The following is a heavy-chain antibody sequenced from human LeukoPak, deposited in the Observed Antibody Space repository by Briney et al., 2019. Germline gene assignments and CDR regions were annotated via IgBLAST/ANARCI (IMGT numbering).Heavy chain of an antibody. CDR3: AKDASPYRRWAYCGGDCYLLEINY. CDR1: VFTFSSYA. V-gene: IGHV3-23*01. D-gene: IGHD2-21*01. J-gene: IGHJ4*02. Sequence: GVSLRLPCAASVFTFSSYAMRWVRHAPGKGREWVSAISGSGDNTYYADSVEGRFTISRDNSKNTLYLQMNSLRAEDTAVYYCAKDASPYRRWAYCGGDCYLLEINYWGQGTLVTVSS. CDR2: ISGSGDNT.